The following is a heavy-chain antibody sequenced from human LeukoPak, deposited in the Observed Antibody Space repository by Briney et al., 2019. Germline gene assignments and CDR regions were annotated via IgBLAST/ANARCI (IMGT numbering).Heavy chain of an antibody. Sequence: GGSLRLSCAASGFTFSGSAMHWVRQASGKGLEWVGRIRSRTNSYATAYAASVKGRFTVSRDDSKSTAYLQMNNLKTEDTAVYYCTDAANAPSWGQGTLVTVSS. V-gene: IGHV3-73*01. CDR2: IRSRTNSYAT. D-gene: IGHD2-2*01. CDR1: GFTFSGSA. CDR3: TDAANAPS. J-gene: IGHJ5*02.